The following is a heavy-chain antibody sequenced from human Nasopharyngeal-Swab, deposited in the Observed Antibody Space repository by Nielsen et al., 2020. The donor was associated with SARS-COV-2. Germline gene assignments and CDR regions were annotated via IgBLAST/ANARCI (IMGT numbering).Heavy chain of an antibody. V-gene: IGHV4-59*08. CDR1: GASISSYY. J-gene: IGHJ4*02. CDR3: ARGFDY. CDR2: SHYSGST. Sequence: GSLRLSCTVSGASISSYYWSWIRQPAGKGLEWVAYSHYSGSTNYNPSLKSRVTMSVDTSKRQSSLMLTSVTAADTAVNYCARGFDYWGQGTLVTVSS.